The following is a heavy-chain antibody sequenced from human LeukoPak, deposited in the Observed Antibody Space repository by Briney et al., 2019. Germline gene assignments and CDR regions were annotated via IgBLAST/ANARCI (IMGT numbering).Heavy chain of an antibody. CDR2: IHYSGSA. CDR1: GGSIRSGAYF. D-gene: IGHD3-22*01. CDR3: ARERDSNYYDSRCYSDAFDI. V-gene: IGHV4-31*03. Sequence: SQTLSLTCTVSGGSIRSGAYFWSWIRQRPGKGLEWIGYIHYSGSAYYNPSLKSRITVSVDTTENQFSLKLSSVTAADTAVYYCARERDSNYYDSRCYSDAFDIWGQGTMVTVSS. J-gene: IGHJ3*02.